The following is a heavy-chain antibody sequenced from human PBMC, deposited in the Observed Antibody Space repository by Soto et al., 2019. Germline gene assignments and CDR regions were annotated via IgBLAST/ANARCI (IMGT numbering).Heavy chain of an antibody. D-gene: IGHD5-18*01. CDR1: GYTFTSYG. V-gene: IGHV1-18*01. J-gene: IGHJ4*02. Sequence: QVQLVQSGAEVKKPGASVKVSCKASGYTFTSYGISRVRQAPGQGLEWMGWISAYNGNTNYAQKLQGRVTMTTDTSTSTAYMEPRSLRSDDTAVYYCASSLLVGYGLEGESDWGQGTLVTVSS. CDR2: ISAYNGNT. CDR3: ASSLLVGYGLEGESD.